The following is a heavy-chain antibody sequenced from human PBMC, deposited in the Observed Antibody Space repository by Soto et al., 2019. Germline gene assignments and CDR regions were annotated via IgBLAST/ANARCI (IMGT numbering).Heavy chain of an antibody. Sequence: RRSGAPSGVTFSSYSMNWDRQTTGKGLEWVSSISSSSSYIYYADSVKGRFNISRDNAKNSLYLQMNSLRAEDTAVYYCARYTGYYDSIGYYYNPPYYYYYGMGVWGQGTTVTVSS. D-gene: IGHD3-22*01. CDR1: GVTFSSYS. CDR2: ISSSSSYI. V-gene: IGHV3-21*01. J-gene: IGHJ6*02. CDR3: ARYTGYYDSIGYYYNPPYYYYYGMGV.